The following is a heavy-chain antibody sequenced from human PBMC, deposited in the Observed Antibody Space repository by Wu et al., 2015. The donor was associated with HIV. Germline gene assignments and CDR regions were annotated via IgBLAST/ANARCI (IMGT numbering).Heavy chain of an antibody. CDR3: ARDKRGYDVLTGYYIYFDY. V-gene: IGHV1-2*02. J-gene: IGHJ4*02. CDR1: GDIFSDYG. CDR2: INPNSGGT. D-gene: IGHD3-9*01. Sequence: QVQLVQSGAEVKKPGASVKVSCKASGDIFSDYGVHWVRQAPGQGLEWMGWINPNSGGTNYAQNFEDRVTMTRDTSITTVYMELRSLRSDDTAVYYCARDKRGYDVLTGYYIYFDYWGQGTLVTVSS.